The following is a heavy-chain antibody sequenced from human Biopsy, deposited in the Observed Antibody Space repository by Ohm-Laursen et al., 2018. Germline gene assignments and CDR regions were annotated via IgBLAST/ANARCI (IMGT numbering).Heavy chain of an antibody. CDR2: ISYNERT. V-gene: IGHV4-31*11. D-gene: IGHD3-9*01. CDR3: GREPKTGTAEAWYFDL. Sequence: SDTLSLTCGVSGASVKTSGYFWAWIRQRPGKGLEWIGYISYNERTHYNPSLTSRLAISFDTSNNRISLQLRSVSVADTAVYYCGREPKTGTAEAWYFDLWGRGSPVTVPS. CDR1: GASVKTSGYF. J-gene: IGHJ2*01.